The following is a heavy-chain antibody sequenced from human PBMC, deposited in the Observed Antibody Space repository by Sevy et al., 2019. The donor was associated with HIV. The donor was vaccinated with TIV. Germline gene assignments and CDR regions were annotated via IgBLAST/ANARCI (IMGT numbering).Heavy chain of an antibody. D-gene: IGHD6-19*01. Sequence: GESLKISCAASGFTFSSYSMNWVRQAPGKGLEWVSSISSSSSYIYYAASVKGRFTISRDNAKNSLYLQMNSLRVEDTAVYYCAREARIAVAGPTGGFDPWGQGTLVTVSS. CDR3: AREARIAVAGPTGGFDP. CDR1: GFTFSSYS. CDR2: ISSSSSYI. J-gene: IGHJ5*02. V-gene: IGHV3-21*01.